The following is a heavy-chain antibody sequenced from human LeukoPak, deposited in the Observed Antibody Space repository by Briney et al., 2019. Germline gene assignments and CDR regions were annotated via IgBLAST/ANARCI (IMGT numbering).Heavy chain of an antibody. V-gene: IGHV5-51*01. Sequence: GASLEISCKASGYIFTRFWIGWVRQMPGRGLEWMGIIYPGDSDTRFSPSFQGQVTISADKSISTAYLQWNSLKASDTAMYYCARHLFSLVAAIEGAFDIWGQGTMVTVSS. CDR3: ARHLFSLVAAIEGAFDI. D-gene: IGHD5-12*01. CDR2: IYPGDSDT. CDR1: GYIFTRFW. J-gene: IGHJ3*02.